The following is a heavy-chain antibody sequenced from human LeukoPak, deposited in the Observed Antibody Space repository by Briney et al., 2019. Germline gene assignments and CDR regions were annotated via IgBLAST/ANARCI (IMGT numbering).Heavy chain of an antibody. CDR3: ARRSGGYYYYGMDV. CDR2: INHSGST. Sequence: SETLSLTCTVSGGSISSYYWSWIRQPPGKGLEWIGEINHSGSTNYNPSLKSRVTISVDTSKNQFSLKLSSVTAADTAVYYCARRSGGYYYYGMDVWGQGATVTVSS. V-gene: IGHV4-34*01. J-gene: IGHJ6*02. D-gene: IGHD3-10*01. CDR1: GGSISSYY.